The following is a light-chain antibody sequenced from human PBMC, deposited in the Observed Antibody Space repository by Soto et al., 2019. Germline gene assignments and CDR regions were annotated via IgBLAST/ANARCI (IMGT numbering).Light chain of an antibody. V-gene: IGLV2-18*02. CDR1: SSDVGRYDR. CDR2: EVT. Sequence: QSALTQPPSVSGSPGQSVTISCTGTSSDVGRYDRVSWYQQPPGTAPKLMIYEVTNRPSGVPDRFSGSMSGNTASLTISGLHADDADYYCCISYTSSSLFIFGNGTKLTVL. CDR3: ISYTSSSLFI. J-gene: IGLJ1*01.